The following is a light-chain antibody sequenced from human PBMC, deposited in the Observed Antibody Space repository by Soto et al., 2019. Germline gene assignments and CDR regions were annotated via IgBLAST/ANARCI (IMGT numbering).Light chain of an antibody. V-gene: IGLV2-11*01. J-gene: IGLJ2*01. CDR1: SSDVGSNNH. CDR2: EVD. CDR3: SSFAGSYSVV. Sequence: QPVLTQPRSVSRSPGQSVTISCTGTSSDVGSNNHVSWYQQYTGKAPKVMIYEVDKRSSTVPDRFSGSKSGNTASLTISGLRAEDEADYYCSSFAGSYSVVFGGGTKLTVL.